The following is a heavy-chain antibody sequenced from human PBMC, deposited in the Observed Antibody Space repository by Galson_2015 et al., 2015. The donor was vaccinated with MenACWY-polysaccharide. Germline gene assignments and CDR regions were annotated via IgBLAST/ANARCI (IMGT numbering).Heavy chain of an antibody. CDR2: IKKDGSEK. J-gene: IGHJ6*02. CDR3: ARGHYGMVV. CDR1: GFTFSNYW. Sequence: SLRLSCAASGFTFSNYWMTWVRQAPGKGLEWVANIKKDGSEKYYVDSVKGRFTISRDNALYLQMNSLRAEDTAVYFCARGHYGMVVWGQGTTVTVSS. V-gene: IGHV3-7*01.